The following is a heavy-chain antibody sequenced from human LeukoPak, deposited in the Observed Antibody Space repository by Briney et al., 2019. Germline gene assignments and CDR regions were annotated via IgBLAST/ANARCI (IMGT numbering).Heavy chain of an antibody. CDR3: AREGLRMNDY. D-gene: IGHD5-12*01. Sequence: GGSLRLSCAASGFTFSSYSMNWVRQAPGKGLGWVSSISSSSSYIYYADSVKGRFTISRDNAKNSLYLQMNSLRAEDTAVYYCAREGLRMNDYWGQGTLVTVSS. V-gene: IGHV3-21*01. CDR1: GFTFSSYS. J-gene: IGHJ4*02. CDR2: ISSSSSYI.